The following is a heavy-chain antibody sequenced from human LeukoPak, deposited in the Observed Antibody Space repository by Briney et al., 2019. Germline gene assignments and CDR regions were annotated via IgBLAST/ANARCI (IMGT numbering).Heavy chain of an antibody. J-gene: IGHJ3*02. CDR2: IVVGSDNT. Sequence: SVKVSCKASGFTFTSSAVQWVRQARGQRLEWIGWIVVGSDNTNYAQKFQDRVTFTRDMSTSTAYMDLSSLRSEDTAVYYCAAERLASSGWYFAFDIWGQGTVVTVSS. CDR1: GFTFTSSA. V-gene: IGHV1-58*01. D-gene: IGHD6-19*01. CDR3: AAERLASSGWYFAFDI.